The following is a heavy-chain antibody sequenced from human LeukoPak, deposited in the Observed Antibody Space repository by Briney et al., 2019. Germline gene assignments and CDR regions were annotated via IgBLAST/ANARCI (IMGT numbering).Heavy chain of an antibody. CDR1: GFTFRSYW. CDR3: AIGYGYSRY. V-gene: IGHV3-7*01. J-gene: IGHJ4*02. Sequence: GGSLRLSCAASGFTFRSYWMSWVRQAPGKGLEWVANIKQDGSEKYYVDSVKGRFTISRDNAKNSLYLQMNSLRAEDTAVYYCAIGYGYSRYWGQGTLVTVSS. CDR2: IKQDGSEK. D-gene: IGHD6-13*01.